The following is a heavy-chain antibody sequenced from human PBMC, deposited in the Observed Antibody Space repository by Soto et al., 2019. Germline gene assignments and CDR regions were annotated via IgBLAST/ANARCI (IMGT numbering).Heavy chain of an antibody. V-gene: IGHV4-59*12. Sequence: PSETLSLTCTVSGGSISSYYWSWIRQPPGKGLEWIGYIYYSGSTNYNPSLKSRVTISVDTSKNQFSLKLSSVTAADTAVYYCARGPYSGYDSYWFDPWGQGTLVTVSS. CDR3: ARGPYSGYDSYWFDP. CDR2: IYYSGST. D-gene: IGHD5-12*01. J-gene: IGHJ5*02. CDR1: GGSISSYY.